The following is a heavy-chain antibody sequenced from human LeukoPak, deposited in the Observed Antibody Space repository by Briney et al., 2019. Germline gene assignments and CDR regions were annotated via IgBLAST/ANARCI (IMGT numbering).Heavy chain of an antibody. CDR3: ARAQRWLPFTY. D-gene: IGHD6-19*01. CDR1: GFTVSSNY. J-gene: IGHJ4*02. V-gene: IGHV4-59*08. Sequence: GSLRLSCAASGFTVSSNYMSWIRQPPGKGLEWIGYIYYSGSTNYNPSLKSRVTISVDTSKNQFSLKLSSVTAADTAVYYCARAQRWLPFTYWGQGTLVTVSS. CDR2: IYYSGST.